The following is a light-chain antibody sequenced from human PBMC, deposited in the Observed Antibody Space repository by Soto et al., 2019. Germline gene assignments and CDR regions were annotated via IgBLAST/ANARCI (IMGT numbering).Light chain of an antibody. CDR1: QSVSSY. CDR3: QQRSNWPLG. CDR2: DAS. Sequence: EIVLMQSPATLSLSPGERATLSCRASQSVSSYLAWYQQKPGQAPRLLIYDASNRATGIPARFSGSGSGTDFTLTISSLEPEDFAVYYCQQRSNWPLGFGQGTRVEIK. V-gene: IGKV3-11*01. J-gene: IGKJ1*01.